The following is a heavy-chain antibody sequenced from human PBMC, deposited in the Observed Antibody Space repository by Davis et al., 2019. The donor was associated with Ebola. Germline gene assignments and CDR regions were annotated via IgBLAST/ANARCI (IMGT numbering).Heavy chain of an antibody. CDR2: ISSSSSYI. Sequence: GESLKISCAASGFTFSSYSMNWVRQAPGKGLEWVSSISSSSSYIYYADSVKGRFTISRDNAKNSLYLQMNSLRAEDTAVYYCARDHYYYDSSGYYHDFDYWGQGTLVTVSS. CDR1: GFTFSSYS. V-gene: IGHV3-21*01. J-gene: IGHJ4*02. CDR3: ARDHYYYDSSGYYHDFDY. D-gene: IGHD3-22*01.